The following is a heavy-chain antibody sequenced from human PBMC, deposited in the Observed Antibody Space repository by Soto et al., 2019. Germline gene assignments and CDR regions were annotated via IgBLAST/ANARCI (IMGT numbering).Heavy chain of an antibody. CDR2: ISGSGGST. Sequence: HPGGSLRLSCAASGFTFSSYAMSWVRQAPGKGLEWVSAISGSGGSTYYADSVKGRFTISRDNSKNTLYLQMNSLRAEDTAVYYCANNIGMAVADLFDYWGQGTLVTVSS. J-gene: IGHJ4*02. V-gene: IGHV3-23*01. CDR1: GFTFSSYA. CDR3: ANNIGMAVADLFDY. D-gene: IGHD6-19*01.